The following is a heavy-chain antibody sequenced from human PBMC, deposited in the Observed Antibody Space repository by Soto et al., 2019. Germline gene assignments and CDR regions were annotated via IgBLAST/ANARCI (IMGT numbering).Heavy chain of an antibody. J-gene: IGHJ5*02. CDR3: PRGGDISGRRGGLSWYDP. Sequence: QVQLQESGPGLVKPSETLSLNCAVSGGSFTSGLWWTWVRQSPGKGLEWVAAICDNGNAVVSRYTPTRAGGDPSSSDGPNTHASLKMMSVTAADTTMLYCPRGGDISGRRGGLSWYDPWGQGILVTVSS. V-gene: IGHV4-4*02. CDR2: ICDNGNAVVS. D-gene: IGHD6-19*01. CDR1: GGSFTSGLW.